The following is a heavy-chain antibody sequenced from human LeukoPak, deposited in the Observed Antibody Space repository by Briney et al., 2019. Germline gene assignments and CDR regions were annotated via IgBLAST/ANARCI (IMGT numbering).Heavy chain of an antibody. Sequence: SGPVLVKPTETLTLTCTVSGFSLSNARMGVSWIRQPPGKALEWLAHIFSNDEKSYSTSLKSRLTISKDTSKSQVVLTMTNMDPVDTATYYCARTIGESFKSITMVRGVITGFDYWGQGTLVTVPS. CDR2: IFSNDEK. CDR3: ARTIGESFKSITMVRGVITGFDY. J-gene: IGHJ4*02. D-gene: IGHD3-10*01. CDR1: GFSLSNARMG. V-gene: IGHV2-26*01.